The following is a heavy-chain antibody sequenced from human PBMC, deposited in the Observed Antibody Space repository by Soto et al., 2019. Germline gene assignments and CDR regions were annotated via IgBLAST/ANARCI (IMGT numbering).Heavy chain of an antibody. CDR2: ISSTAGRTS. CDR3: AKGVLSFHYGMEV. J-gene: IGHJ6*02. CDR1: GFTFNTYP. Sequence: PGGSLRLSCATSGFTFNTYPVTWVRQAPGKGLEWVSSISSTAGRTSSYADSVKGRFAISRDFSDNTVYLQMNNLRVDDTAVYFCAKGVLSFHYGMEVWGQGTTVTVSS. V-gene: IGHV3-23*01. D-gene: IGHD3-10*01.